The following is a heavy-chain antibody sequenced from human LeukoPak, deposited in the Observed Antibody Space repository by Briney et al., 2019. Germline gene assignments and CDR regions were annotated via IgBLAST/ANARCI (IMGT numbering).Heavy chain of an antibody. D-gene: IGHD3-22*01. J-gene: IGHJ4*02. Sequence: SETLSLTCAVYGGSFSGYYWSWIRQPPGKGLEWIGEINHSGSTNYNPSLKSRVTISVDTSKNQFSLKLSSVTAADTAVYYCARPGYYYDSSGSWEYYFDYWGQGTLVTVSS. CDR1: GGSFSGYY. CDR2: INHSGST. V-gene: IGHV4-34*01. CDR3: ARPGYYYDSSGSWEYYFDY.